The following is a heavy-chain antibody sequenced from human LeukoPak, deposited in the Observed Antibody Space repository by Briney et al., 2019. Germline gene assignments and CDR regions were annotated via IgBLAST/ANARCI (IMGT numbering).Heavy chain of an antibody. J-gene: IGHJ4*02. CDR1: GFTFHFYS. CDR3: TKGTIWLPFDY. D-gene: IGHD5-18*01. V-gene: IGHV3-48*01. Sequence: PTGGSLRLSCAASGFTFHFYSMTWVRQAPGKGLEWVSYISSRSSTIYYTDSVKGRFTVSRDNAKNSLNLQMNSLRAEDTAVYYCTKGTIWLPFDYWGQGTLVTVSS. CDR2: ISSRSSTI.